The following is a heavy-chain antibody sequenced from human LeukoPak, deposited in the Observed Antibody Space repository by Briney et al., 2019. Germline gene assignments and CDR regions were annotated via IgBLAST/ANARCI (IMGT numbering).Heavy chain of an antibody. J-gene: IGHJ4*02. CDR1: GFTFSSYG. CDR2: IWYDGSNK. CDR3: ARAKGMTIFGVVIPDY. D-gene: IGHD3-3*01. V-gene: IGHV3-33*01. Sequence: PGGSLRLSCAASGFTFSSYGMHWVRQAPGKGLEWVAVIWYDGSNKYYADSVKGRFTISRDNAKNTLYLQMNSLRAEDTAVYYCARAKGMTIFGVVIPDYWGQGTLVTVSS.